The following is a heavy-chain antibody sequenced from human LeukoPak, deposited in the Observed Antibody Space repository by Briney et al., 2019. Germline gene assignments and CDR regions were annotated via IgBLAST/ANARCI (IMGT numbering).Heavy chain of an antibody. CDR2: INTDGSST. D-gene: IGHD6-19*01. V-gene: IGHV3-74*01. CDR3: ARVRSSGWYNDY. CDR1: GFTFSSYA. Sequence: PGGSLRLSCAASGFTFSSYAMSWVRQASGKGLEWVSRINTDGSSTSYADSVKGRFTISRDNAKNTLYLQMNSLRAEDTAVYYCARVRSSGWYNDYWGQGTLVTVSS. J-gene: IGHJ4*02.